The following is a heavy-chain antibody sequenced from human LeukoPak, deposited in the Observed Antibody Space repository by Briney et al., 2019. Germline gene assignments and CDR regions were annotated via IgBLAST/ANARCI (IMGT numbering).Heavy chain of an antibody. CDR1: GFTFSSYN. CDR3: ARAAMVRGGGDY. J-gene: IGHJ4*02. V-gene: IGHV3-21*01. D-gene: IGHD3-10*01. CDR2: ISPSSDFI. Sequence: KPGGSLRLSCAASGFTFSSYNMNWVRQAPGKGLEWVSSISPSSDFIYYADSVRGRFTISRDNANKSVLLEMNSLRAEDTAVYYCARAAMVRGGGDYWGQGTLVTVSS.